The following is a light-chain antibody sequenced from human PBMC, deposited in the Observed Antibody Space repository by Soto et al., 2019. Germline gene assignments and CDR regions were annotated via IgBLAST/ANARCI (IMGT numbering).Light chain of an antibody. CDR2: AAS. V-gene: IGKV1-39*01. Sequence: DIQMTQSPSSLSASVGDRLTITGRKSQSISSYLNWYQQTPGKVPKLLIYAASSSQSGGPSRSGGSGSRTDFTLTISSLEPEDFADYYYQQRSTRITFGQGTRLEIK. CDR3: QQRSTRIT. J-gene: IGKJ5*01. CDR1: QSISSY.